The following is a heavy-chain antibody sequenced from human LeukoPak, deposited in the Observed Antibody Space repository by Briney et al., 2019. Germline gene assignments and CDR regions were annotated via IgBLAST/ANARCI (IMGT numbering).Heavy chain of an antibody. CDR2: INPSGGST. Sequence: ASVKVSCKASGYTFTSYYMHWVRQAPGQELEWMGIINPSGGSTSYAQKFQGRVTMTRDMSTSTVYMELSSLRSEDTAVYYCARVEMGPYDSSGYYYYWGQGTLVTVSS. V-gene: IGHV1-46*01. CDR3: ARVEMGPYDSSGYYYY. J-gene: IGHJ4*02. D-gene: IGHD3-22*01. CDR1: GYTFTSYY.